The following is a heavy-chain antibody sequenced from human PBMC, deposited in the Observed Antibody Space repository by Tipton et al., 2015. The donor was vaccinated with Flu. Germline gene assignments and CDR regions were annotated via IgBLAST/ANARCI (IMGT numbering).Heavy chain of an antibody. CDR1: GYLFTTHW. J-gene: IGHJ4*02. CDR3: VRPRGGSHYDDTGYSKGAFYY. D-gene: IGHD3-22*01. CDR2: IFPGDSGT. V-gene: IGHV5-51*01. Sequence: QLVQSGAEVRKPGESLKISCKASGYLFTTHWIGWVRQTPGRGLEWMGVIFPGDSGTRYSPSFRGQVTISADKSITTAHLQWSRLKASDSAMYYCVRPRGGSHYDDTGYSKGAFYYWGQGTPVTVSS.